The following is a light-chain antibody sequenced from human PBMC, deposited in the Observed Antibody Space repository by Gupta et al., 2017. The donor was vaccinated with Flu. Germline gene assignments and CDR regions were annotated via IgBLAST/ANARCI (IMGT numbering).Light chain of an antibody. CDR2: WAS. CDR3: QQYYATASWT. CDR1: RSVLYNSNNKNH. Sequence: DIVMTQVPDSLAVPLGETVTINCRSSRSVLYNSNNKNHLPWYQQKPGQPPKLLIYWASSRESGVPDRFSGSGSGTDCTITISSLQAEDVAVYYCQQYYATASWTFGQGTKVEIK. J-gene: IGKJ1*01. V-gene: IGKV4-1*01.